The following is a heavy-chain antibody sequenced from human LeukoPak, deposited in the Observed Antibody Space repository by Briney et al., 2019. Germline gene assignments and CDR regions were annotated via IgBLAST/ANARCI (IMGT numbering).Heavy chain of an antibody. CDR1: GFTFSSYA. Sequence: GGSLRLSCAASGFTFSSYAMSWVRQAPGKGLEWVSAISGSGGSTYYADSVKGRFTISRDNSKNTLYLQMHSLRAEDTAVYYCAKGSLVAGSKTFDYWGQGTLVTVSS. D-gene: IGHD6-19*01. V-gene: IGHV3-23*01. CDR3: AKGSLVAGSKTFDY. CDR2: ISGSGGST. J-gene: IGHJ4*02.